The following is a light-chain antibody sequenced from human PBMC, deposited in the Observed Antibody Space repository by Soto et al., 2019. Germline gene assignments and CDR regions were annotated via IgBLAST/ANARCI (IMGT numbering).Light chain of an antibody. J-gene: IGKJ3*01. CDR2: GAS. Sequence: EIVLTQSPGTLSLSPVERATLSCRASQSVSISYLAWYQQKPGQAPRLLIYGASSRATGITDSFSGSGSGTDLTLTISRMEHEDIAVYYCQQNGSSTFTFGHGTKVDIK. CDR1: QSVSISY. CDR3: QQNGSSTFT. V-gene: IGKV3-20*01.